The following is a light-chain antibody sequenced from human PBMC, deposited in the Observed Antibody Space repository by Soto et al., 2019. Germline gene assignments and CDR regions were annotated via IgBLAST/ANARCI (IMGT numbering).Light chain of an antibody. CDR1: QGISNY. V-gene: IGKV1-27*01. Sequence: DIQMTQSPSSLSASVRDRVTITCRASQGISNYLAWYQQKPGKVPKLLIYAASTLQSGGPSRFSGSGSGTDFTLTISTLQPEDVATYYCQKYDSAPWTFGQGTKVEIK. CDR3: QKYDSAPWT. CDR2: AAS. J-gene: IGKJ1*01.